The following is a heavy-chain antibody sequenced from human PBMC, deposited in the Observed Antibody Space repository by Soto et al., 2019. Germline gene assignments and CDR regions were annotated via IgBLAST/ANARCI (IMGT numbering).Heavy chain of an antibody. V-gene: IGHV1-18*01. Sequence: QGQLVQSEAEVKKPGASVKVSCKASGYTFTRYGISWVRQAPGQGLEWMGWISGYNGDTTYAQKFQGRVTMTIDTDTSTAYMELRSLTSDDTAVYYCAKNGQPPYYYYGLDVWGQGTKVTVSS. CDR3: AKNGQPPYYYYGLDV. CDR1: GYTFTRYG. D-gene: IGHD2-8*01. CDR2: ISGYNGDT. J-gene: IGHJ6*02.